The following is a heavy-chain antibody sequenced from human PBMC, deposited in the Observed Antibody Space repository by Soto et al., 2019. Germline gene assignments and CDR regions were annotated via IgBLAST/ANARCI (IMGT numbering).Heavy chain of an antibody. CDR2: INHSGST. V-gene: IGHV4-34*01. Sequence: SETLSLTCAVYGGSFSGYYWSWIRQPPGKGLEWIGEINHSGSTNYNPSLKSRVTISVDTSKNQFSLKLSSVTAADTAVYYCARGRSSGWYGARGGWFDPWGQGTLVTVYS. D-gene: IGHD6-19*01. J-gene: IGHJ5*02. CDR3: ARGRSSGWYGARGGWFDP. CDR1: GGSFSGYY.